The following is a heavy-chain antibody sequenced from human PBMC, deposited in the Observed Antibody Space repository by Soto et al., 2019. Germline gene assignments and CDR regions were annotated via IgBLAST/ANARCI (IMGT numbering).Heavy chain of an antibody. CDR1: GGTFSSYA. CDR3: ARDNIYWSGGSCYYYYGMDV. V-gene: IGHV1-69*13. J-gene: IGHJ6*04. Sequence: GASVKVSCKASGGTFSSYAISWVRQAPGQGLEWMGGIIPIFGTANYAQKFQGRVTITADESTSTAYMELSSLRSEDTAVYYCARDNIYWSGGSCYYYYGMDVWGKGTTVTVYS. D-gene: IGHD2-15*01. CDR2: IIPIFGTA.